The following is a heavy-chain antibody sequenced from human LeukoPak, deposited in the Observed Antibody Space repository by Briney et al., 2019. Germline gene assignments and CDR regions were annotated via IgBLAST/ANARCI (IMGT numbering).Heavy chain of an antibody. D-gene: IGHD6-13*01. V-gene: IGHV4-39*07. CDR3: ARVTGYMTEDYFDY. CDR2: VYYSGST. CDR1: GGSITSSSYY. Sequence: SETLSLTCTVSGGSITSSSYYWGWIRQPPGKGLEWIGSVYYSGSTNYNPSLKSRATISVDTSKNQFSLRLSSVTAADTAVYYCARVTGYMTEDYFDYWGQGTQIAVSS. J-gene: IGHJ4*02.